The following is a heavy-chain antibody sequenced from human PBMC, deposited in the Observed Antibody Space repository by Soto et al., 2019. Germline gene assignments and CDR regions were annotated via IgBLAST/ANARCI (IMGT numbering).Heavy chain of an antibody. D-gene: IGHD3-22*01. J-gene: IGHJ4*02. Sequence: GGSLRLSCAASGFTFGSYAMSWVRLAPGKGLEWVSVAGPSGSSTFYADSVRGRFTISRDKVENTLYLQMNSLRVADTALYFCARTYYYDSTGYYRTFDYWGQGTLVTVSS. CDR1: GFTFGSYA. CDR2: AGPSGSST. V-gene: IGHV3-23*01. CDR3: ARTYYYDSTGYYRTFDY.